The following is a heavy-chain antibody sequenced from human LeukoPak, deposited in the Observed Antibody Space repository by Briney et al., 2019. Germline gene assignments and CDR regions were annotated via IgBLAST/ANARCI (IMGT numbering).Heavy chain of an antibody. Sequence: GGSLRLSCAASGFTFSSYTMSWVRQAPGKGREWLSSITTSDGNTYYADSVKGRFTVSRDNSKNTLFLQMNSLRAEDTAVYYCAKDGGLWVSAHWGDSWGRGTLVTVSS. J-gene: IGHJ4*02. CDR1: GFTFSSYT. D-gene: IGHD7-27*01. CDR3: AKDGGLWVSAHWGDS. CDR2: ITTSDGNT. V-gene: IGHV3-23*01.